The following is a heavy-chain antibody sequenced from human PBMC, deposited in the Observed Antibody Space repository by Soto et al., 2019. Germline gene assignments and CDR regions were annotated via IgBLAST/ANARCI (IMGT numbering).Heavy chain of an antibody. V-gene: IGHV1-18*01. CDR2: ISAYNGNT. CDR3: ARDKSPAMVTWFDP. CDR1: GYTFTSYA. J-gene: IGHJ5*02. Sequence: ASVKVSCKASGYTFTSYAMHWVRQAPGQGLEWMGWISAYNGNTNYAQKLQGRVTMTTDTSTSTAYMELRSLRSDDTAVYYCARDKSPAMVTWFDPWGQGTLVTVSS. D-gene: IGHD5-18*01.